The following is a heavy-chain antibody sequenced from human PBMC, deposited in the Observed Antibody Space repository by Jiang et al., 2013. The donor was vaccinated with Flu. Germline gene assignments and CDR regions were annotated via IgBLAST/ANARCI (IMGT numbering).Heavy chain of an antibody. CDR3: ARGHVVPAAANWFDP. V-gene: IGHV4-59*02. CDR2: IYYSGTT. J-gene: IGHJ5*02. D-gene: IGHD2-2*01. CDR1: NGSVNTYY. Sequence: LLKPSETLSLTCSVSNGSVNTYYWSWIRQPPGKGLEWIACIYYSGTTNYNPSLKSRATISVDTSKNQVSLRRTSVTAADTAVYYCARGHVVPAAANWFDPWGQGTLVTVSS.